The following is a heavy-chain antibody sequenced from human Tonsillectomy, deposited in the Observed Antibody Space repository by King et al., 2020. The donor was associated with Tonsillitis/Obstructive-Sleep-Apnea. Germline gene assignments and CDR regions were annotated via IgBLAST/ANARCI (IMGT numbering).Heavy chain of an antibody. CDR3: VRDDKDGRHCDY. J-gene: IGHJ4*02. D-gene: IGHD2-15*01. CDR2: INPSDGFT. CDR1: GYTFTRNY. Sequence: VQLVESGAEVKKPGASVKVSCKASGYTFTRNYVHWVRQAPGQGLEWMGIINPSDGFTTYAQKFQGRVSMTSDTSTSTVNMEVSSLTSEDTAVYYCVRDDKDGRHCDYWGQGSLVTVSS. V-gene: IGHV1-46*01.